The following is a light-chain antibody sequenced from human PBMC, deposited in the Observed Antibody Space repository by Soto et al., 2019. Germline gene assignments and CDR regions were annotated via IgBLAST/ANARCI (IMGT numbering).Light chain of an antibody. V-gene: IGKV1-5*01. Sequence: DILLTQSPPTLSASVGDRVTITCRASQSIRYYLAWYQQMPGKAPKLLIYGASSLQSGVPSRFSGSGSGTEFTLTISSLQPDDFATYFCQHHNSYSQTFGQGTKVDIK. CDR3: QHHNSYSQT. CDR1: QSIRYY. CDR2: GAS. J-gene: IGKJ1*01.